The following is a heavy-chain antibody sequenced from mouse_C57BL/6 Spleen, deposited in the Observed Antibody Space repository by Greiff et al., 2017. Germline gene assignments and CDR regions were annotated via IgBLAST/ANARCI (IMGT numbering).Heavy chain of an antibody. CDR2: ISYDGSN. CDR3: ARANWDVTFDY. V-gene: IGHV3-6*01. CDR1: GYSITSGYY. J-gene: IGHJ2*01. Sequence: EVQLQQSGPGLVKPSQSLSLTCSVTGYSITSGYYWNWIRQFPGNKLEWMGYISYDGSNNYNPSLKNRISITRDTSKNQFFLKLNSVTTEDTATYYCARANWDVTFDYWGQGTTLTVSS. D-gene: IGHD4-1*01.